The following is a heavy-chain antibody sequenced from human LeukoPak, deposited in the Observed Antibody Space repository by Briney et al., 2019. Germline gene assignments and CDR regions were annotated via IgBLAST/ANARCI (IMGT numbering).Heavy chain of an antibody. Sequence: GGSLRLSCAASGFTFDGFAMHWVRHTPGKGLEWVSGISWNSGNKGYADSVKGRFTVSRDNAKNSLYLQMNSLRAEDMALYYCTRELDSGGFDYWGQGTLVTVSS. J-gene: IGHJ4*02. CDR2: ISWNSGNK. CDR1: GFTFDGFA. D-gene: IGHD1-1*01. V-gene: IGHV3-9*03. CDR3: TRELDSGGFDY.